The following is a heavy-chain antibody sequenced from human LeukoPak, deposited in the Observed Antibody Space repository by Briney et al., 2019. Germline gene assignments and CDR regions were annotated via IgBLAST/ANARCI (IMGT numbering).Heavy chain of an antibody. CDR1: GFTFSSYA. J-gene: IGHJ4*02. CDR3: AKDRQYSYARPWGLDY. CDR2: ISGSGGST. V-gene: IGHV3-23*01. Sequence: PGGSLRLSCAASGFTFSSYAMSWVRQAPGKGLEWVSAISGSGGSTYYADSVKGRFTISRDNSKNTLYLQMNSLRAEDTAVYYCAKDRQYSYARPWGLDYWGQGTLVTVSS. D-gene: IGHD5-18*01.